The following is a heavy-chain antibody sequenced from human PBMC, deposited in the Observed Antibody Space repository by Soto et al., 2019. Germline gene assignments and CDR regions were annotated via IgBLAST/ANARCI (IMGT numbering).Heavy chain of an antibody. D-gene: IGHD3-16*01. CDR1: GFTFSSYA. V-gene: IGHV3-30-3*01. CDR3: ARSEGELWWLPYFDY. CDR2: ISYDGSNK. J-gene: IGHJ4*02. Sequence: GGSLRLSCAASGFTFSSYAMHWVRQAPGKGLEWVAVISYDGSNKYYADSVKGRFTISRDNSKNALYLQMNSLRAEDTAVYYCARSEGELWWLPYFDYWGQGTLVTVSS.